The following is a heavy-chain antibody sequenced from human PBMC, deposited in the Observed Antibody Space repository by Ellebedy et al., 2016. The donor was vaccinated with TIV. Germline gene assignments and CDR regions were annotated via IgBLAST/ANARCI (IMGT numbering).Heavy chain of an antibody. CDR3: ARGTYRFDY. V-gene: IGHV4-59*01. CDR1: GGPINNYY. D-gene: IGHD3-16*02. Sequence: MPGGSLRLSCTVSGGPINNYYWTWIRQPPGKGLEWIGHIHYNGQTAYNTSLEGRVTISLHTSENQFSLTLTSVTAADTAVYYCARGTYRFDYWGQGTLVTVSS. CDR2: IHYNGQT. J-gene: IGHJ4*02.